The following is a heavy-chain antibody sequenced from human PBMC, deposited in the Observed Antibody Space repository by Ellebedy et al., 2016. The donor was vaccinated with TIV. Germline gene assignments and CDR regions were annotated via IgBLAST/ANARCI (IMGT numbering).Heavy chain of an antibody. CDR1: GFTFSSYA. CDR2: ISFDGSYK. D-gene: IGHD3-9*01. V-gene: IGHV3-30*03. Sequence: PGGSLRPSCAASGFTFSSYAMHWVRQAPGKGLEWVAVISFDGSYKFYVDSVKGRFTISRDNSKNTLYLKMNSLRAEDTAVYYCARNPGRRYFDCLLGWGQGTLVSVSS. CDR3: ARNPGRRYFDCLLG. J-gene: IGHJ4*02.